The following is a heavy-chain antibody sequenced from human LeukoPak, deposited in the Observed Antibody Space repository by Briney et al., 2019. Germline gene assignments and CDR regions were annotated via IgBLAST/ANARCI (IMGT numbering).Heavy chain of an antibody. Sequence: GGSLRLSCTASGFTFGDYAMSWFRQAPGKGLEWVGFIRSKAYGGTTEYAASVKGRFTISRDDSKSIAYLQMNSLKTEDTAVYYCTRLNSSIAARLEVYYFDYWGQGTLVTVSS. D-gene: IGHD6-6*01. V-gene: IGHV3-49*03. J-gene: IGHJ4*02. CDR1: GFTFGDYA. CDR2: IRSKAYGGTT. CDR3: TRLNSSIAARLEVYYFDY.